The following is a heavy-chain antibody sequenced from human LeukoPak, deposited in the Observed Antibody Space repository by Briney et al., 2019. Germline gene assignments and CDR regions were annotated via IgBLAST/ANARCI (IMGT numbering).Heavy chain of an antibody. V-gene: IGHV4-39*07. CDR1: GGSISSSSYY. Sequence: SETLSLACTVSGGSISSSSYYWGWIRQPPGKGLEWIGSIYYSGSTYYNPSLKSRVTISVDTSKNQFSLKLSSVTAADTAVYYCARAGLGNYYAPLFDYWGQGTLVTVSS. CDR3: ARAGLGNYYAPLFDY. CDR2: IYYSGST. D-gene: IGHD4-11*01. J-gene: IGHJ4*02.